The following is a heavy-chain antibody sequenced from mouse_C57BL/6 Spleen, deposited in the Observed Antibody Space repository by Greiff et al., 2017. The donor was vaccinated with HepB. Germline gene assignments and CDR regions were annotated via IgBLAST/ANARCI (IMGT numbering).Heavy chain of an antibody. Sequence: QVHVKQPGAELVKPGASVKLSCKASGYTFTSYWMHWVKQRPGQGLEWIGMIHPNSGSTNYNEKFKSKATLTVDKSSSTAYMQLSSLTSEDSAVYYCARGVITTVVAFDYWGQGTTLTVSS. V-gene: IGHV1-64*01. J-gene: IGHJ2*01. CDR2: IHPNSGST. D-gene: IGHD1-1*01. CDR3: ARGVITTVVAFDY. CDR1: GYTFTSYW.